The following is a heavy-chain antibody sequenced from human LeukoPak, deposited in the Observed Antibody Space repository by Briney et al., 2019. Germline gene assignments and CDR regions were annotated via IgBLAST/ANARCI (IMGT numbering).Heavy chain of an antibody. J-gene: IGHJ6*03. CDR2: ISYDGSNK. Sequence: GGSLRLSCAASGFTFSSYAMHWVRQAPGKGLEWVAVISYDGSNKYYADSVKGRFTISRDNSKNTLYLQMNSLRAEDTAVYYCAHCNGWYPYYCYMDVWGKGTTVTVSS. CDR3: AHCNGWYPYYCYMDV. D-gene: IGHD6-19*01. CDR1: GFTFSSYA. V-gene: IGHV3-30*04.